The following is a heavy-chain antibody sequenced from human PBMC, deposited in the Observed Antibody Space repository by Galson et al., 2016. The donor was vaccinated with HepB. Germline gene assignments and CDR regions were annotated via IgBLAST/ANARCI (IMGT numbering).Heavy chain of an antibody. CDR2: INHSGST. J-gene: IGHJ6*03. CDR1: GGSFSGYY. V-gene: IGHV4-34*01. CDR3: ARGDNPDYGDYAAAYYYMDV. D-gene: IGHD4-17*01. Sequence: TLSLTCAVYGGSFSGYYWSWIRQLPGKGLEWIGEINHSGSTNYNPSLKSRVTISVDTSKNQFSLKLSSVTAADTAVYYCARGDNPDYGDYAAAYYYMDVWGKGTTVTVSS.